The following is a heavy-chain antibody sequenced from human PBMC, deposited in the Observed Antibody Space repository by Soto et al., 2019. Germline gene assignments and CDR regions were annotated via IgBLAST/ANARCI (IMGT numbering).Heavy chain of an antibody. Sequence: SVKVSCKASGGTFSGYTISWVRQAPGQGLERMGRIIPILGIANYAQKFQGRVTITADKSTSTAYMELSSLRSEDTAVYYCARESEIIVVVPAASEFNAFDIWGQGTMVTVSS. J-gene: IGHJ3*02. D-gene: IGHD2-2*01. CDR2: IIPILGIA. CDR3: ARESEIIVVVPAASEFNAFDI. CDR1: GGTFSGYT. V-gene: IGHV1-69*04.